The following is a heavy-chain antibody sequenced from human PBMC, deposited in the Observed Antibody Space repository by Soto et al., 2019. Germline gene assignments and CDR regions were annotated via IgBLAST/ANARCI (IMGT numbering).Heavy chain of an antibody. CDR3: ARTQRGYCRGATCHNWYFDL. D-gene: IGHD2-15*01. J-gene: IGHJ2*01. CDR2: IYHTGST. Sequence: QVQLQESGPGLVKPSETLSLTCTVSGDSISSYYWSWIRQPPGMGLEWIGYIYHTGSTNYNPSLRGRVTISVDTSKNQFSLNLNSVTAADTAVYYCARTQRGYCRGATCHNWYFDLWGRGALVTVSS. CDR1: GDSISSYY. V-gene: IGHV4-59*01.